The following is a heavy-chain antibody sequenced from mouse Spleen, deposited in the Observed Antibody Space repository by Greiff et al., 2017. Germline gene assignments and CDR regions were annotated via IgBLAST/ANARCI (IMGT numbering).Heavy chain of an antibody. CDR3: ARLQVLYYAMDY. CDR1: GFTFSSYA. V-gene: IGHV5-9-3*01. CDR2: ISSGGSYT. J-gene: IGHJ4*01. Sequence: EVQLQQSGGGLVKPGGSLKLSCAASGFTFSSYAMSWVRQTPEKRLEWVATISSGGSYTYYPDSVKGRFTISRDNAKNTRYLQMSSLRSEDTAMYYCARLQVLYYAMDYWGQGTSVTVSS.